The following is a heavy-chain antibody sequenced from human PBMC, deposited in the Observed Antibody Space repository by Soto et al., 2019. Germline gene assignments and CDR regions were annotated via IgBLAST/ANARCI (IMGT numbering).Heavy chain of an antibody. D-gene: IGHD3-22*01. Sequence: GGSLRLSFAASGFTFRNAWMSWVRQSPGWGLEWVGRIKSKADGGTTDYAAPVQGRFSIPRDDSKNTLYLQMNNLKTEDTAVYYCLLNYYDTSGSYPYYFDYWGQGTLVTVSS. CDR1: GFTFRNAW. J-gene: IGHJ4*02. CDR2: IKSKADGGTT. CDR3: LLNYYDTSGSYPYYFDY. V-gene: IGHV3-15*01.